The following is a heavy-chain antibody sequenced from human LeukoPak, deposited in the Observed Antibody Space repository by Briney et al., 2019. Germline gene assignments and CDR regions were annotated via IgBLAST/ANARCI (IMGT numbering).Heavy chain of an antibody. J-gene: IGHJ4*02. V-gene: IGHV3-23*01. Sequence: GGSLRLSCAASGFPFSSYAMSWVRQAPGKGLEWVSAISGSGGSTYYADSVKGRFTISRDNSKNTLYLQMNSLRAEDTAVYYCAKDMRGGDTAMLAPDYWGQGTLVTVSS. D-gene: IGHD5-18*01. CDR3: AKDMRGGDTAMLAPDY. CDR2: ISGSGGST. CDR1: GFPFSSYA.